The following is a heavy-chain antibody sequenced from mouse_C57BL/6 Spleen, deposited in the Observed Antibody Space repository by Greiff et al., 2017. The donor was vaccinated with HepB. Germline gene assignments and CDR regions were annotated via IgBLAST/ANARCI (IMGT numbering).Heavy chain of an antibody. CDR1: GYTFTDYE. Sequence: QVQLKQSGAELVRPGASVTLSCKASGYTFTDYEMHWVKQTPVHGLEWIGAIDPETGGTAYNQKFKGKAILTADKSSSTAYMELRSLTSEDSAVYYCTREGIYYGSSIGYFDYWGQGTTLTVSS. CDR2: IDPETGGT. CDR3: TREGIYYGSSIGYFDY. J-gene: IGHJ2*01. V-gene: IGHV1-15*01. D-gene: IGHD1-1*01.